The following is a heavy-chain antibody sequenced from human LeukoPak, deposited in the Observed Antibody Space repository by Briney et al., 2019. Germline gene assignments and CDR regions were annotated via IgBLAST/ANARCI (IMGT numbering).Heavy chain of an antibody. CDR2: ISGSGGST. J-gene: IGHJ5*02. V-gene: IGHV3-23*01. D-gene: IGHD2-21*01. CDR3: AQGEGLVAYCYA. CDR1: GFTFSSYA. Sequence: GGSLRLSCAASGFTFSSYAMSWVRQAPGKGLEWVSAISGSGGSTYYADSVKGRFTISRDNSKNTLYLQMNSLRAEDTAVYYFAQGEGLVAYCYAWGQGTLVTVSS.